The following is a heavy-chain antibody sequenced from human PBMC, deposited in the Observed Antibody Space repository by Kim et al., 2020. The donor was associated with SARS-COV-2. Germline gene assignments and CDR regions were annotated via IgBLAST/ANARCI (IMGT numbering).Heavy chain of an antibody. CDR3: ARGRIVLSRAIDY. V-gene: IGHV1-2*02. J-gene: IGHJ4*02. D-gene: IGHD3-22*01. Sequence: AQKFQGRVTMTRDTSISTAYMELSRLRSDDTAVYYCARGRIVLSRAIDYWGQGTLVTVSS.